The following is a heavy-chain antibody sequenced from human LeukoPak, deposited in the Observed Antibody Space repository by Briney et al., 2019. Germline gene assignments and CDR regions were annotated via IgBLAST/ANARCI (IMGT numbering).Heavy chain of an antibody. CDR2: INSDGSTT. Sequence: GGSLRLSCAASGFTFSSYWIHWVRQAPGKGLVWVSRINSDGSTTSYADSVKGRFTISRDNAENTLYLQMNSLRAEDTAVYYCARDDYGGRGEFDYWGQGTLVTVSS. J-gene: IGHJ4*02. D-gene: IGHD4-23*01. CDR3: ARDDYGGRGEFDY. V-gene: IGHV3-74*01. CDR1: GFTFSSYW.